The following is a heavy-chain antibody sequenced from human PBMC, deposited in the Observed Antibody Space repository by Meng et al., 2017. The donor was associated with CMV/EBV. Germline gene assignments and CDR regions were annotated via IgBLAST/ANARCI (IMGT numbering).Heavy chain of an antibody. CDR3: ATLPSCSSTSCYTDGAFDI. D-gene: IGHD2-2*02. Sequence: GESLKISCAASGFTFSDYYMSWIRQAPGKGLEWVSYISSSGSTVYYADSVKGRFTISRDNAKNSLYLQMNSLRAEDTAVYYCATLPSCSSTSCYTDGAFDIWGQGTMVTVSS. V-gene: IGHV3-11*01. CDR2: ISSSGSTV. J-gene: IGHJ3*02. CDR1: GFTFSDYY.